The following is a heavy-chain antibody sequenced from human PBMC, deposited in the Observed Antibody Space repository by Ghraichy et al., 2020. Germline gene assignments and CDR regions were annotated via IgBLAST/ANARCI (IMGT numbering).Heavy chain of an antibody. V-gene: IGHV4-39*07. CDR1: GGSISSSSYY. D-gene: IGHD5-12*01. CDR3: ARHERRISGYPNWFDP. Sequence: SQTLSLTCTVSGGSISSSSYYWGWIRQPPGKGLEWIGSIYYSGSTYYNPSLKSRVTISVDTSKNQFSLKLSSVTAADTAVYYCARHERRISGYPNWFDPWGQGTLVTVSS. CDR2: IYYSGST. J-gene: IGHJ5*02.